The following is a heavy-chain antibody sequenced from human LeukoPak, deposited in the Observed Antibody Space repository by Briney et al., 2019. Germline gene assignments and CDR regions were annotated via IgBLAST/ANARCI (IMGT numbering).Heavy chain of an antibody. J-gene: IGHJ4*02. CDR3: ARGSYFGDNYYKGTDH. D-gene: IGHD3-10*01. Sequence: TSETLSLTCTVSGDSIRRAGYYWTWIRLRPGKGLEWIGYIHSNGNTYYNPSLGSRVTMSLDMSQNQFSLNLISLTADDTAVYFCARGSYFGDNYYKGTDHWGRGTLVIVSS. V-gene: IGHV4-31*03. CDR1: GDSIRRAGYY. CDR2: IHSNGNT.